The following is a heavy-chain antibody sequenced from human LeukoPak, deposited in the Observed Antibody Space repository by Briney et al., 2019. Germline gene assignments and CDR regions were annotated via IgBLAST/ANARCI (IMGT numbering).Heavy chain of an antibody. V-gene: IGHV4-59*11. CDR3: ARLVWLGESPGSWFDS. CDR2: IHYSGST. Sequence: KPSETLSLTCSVSGGSITSHFWSWLRQPPGKGLEWIGYIHYSGSTNYNPSLKSRVTISPDTSKNQLFLKLNSVTAADTAVYYCARLVWLGESPGSWFDSWGQGTLVTVSS. D-gene: IGHD3-10*01. CDR1: GGSITSHF. J-gene: IGHJ5*01.